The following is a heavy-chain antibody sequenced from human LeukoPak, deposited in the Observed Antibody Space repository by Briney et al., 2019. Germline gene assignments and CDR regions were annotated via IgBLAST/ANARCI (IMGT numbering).Heavy chain of an antibody. CDR2: IRYDGSNK. J-gene: IGHJ3*02. Sequence: GGSLRLSCAASGFTFSSYGMHWVRQAPGKGLEWVAFIRYDGSNKYYADSVKGRFTISRDNSKNTLYLQMNSLRAEDTAVYYCAKEYCSSTSCHDAFDIWGQGTMVTVPS. CDR3: AKEYCSSTSCHDAFDI. V-gene: IGHV3-30*02. D-gene: IGHD2-2*01. CDR1: GFTFSSYG.